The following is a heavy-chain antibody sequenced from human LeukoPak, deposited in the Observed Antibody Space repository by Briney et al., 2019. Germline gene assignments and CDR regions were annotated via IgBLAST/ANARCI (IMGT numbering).Heavy chain of an antibody. CDR1: GGTFSSYA. Sequence: SVKVSCKASGGTFSSYAISWVRQAPGQGLEWMGGIIPIFGTANYAQKFQGRVTITADESTSTAYMELSSLRSEDTAVHYCARSYYDSSGYFRTYYYYGMDVWGQGTTVTVSS. J-gene: IGHJ6*02. CDR2: IIPIFGTA. V-gene: IGHV1-69*13. CDR3: ARSYYDSSGYFRTYYYYGMDV. D-gene: IGHD3-22*01.